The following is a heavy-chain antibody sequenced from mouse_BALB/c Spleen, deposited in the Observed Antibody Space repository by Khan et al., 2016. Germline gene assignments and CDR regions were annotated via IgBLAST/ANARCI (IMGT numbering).Heavy chain of an antibody. CDR2: ISYSGST. CDR3: ARSIMAN. V-gene: IGHV3-2*02. CDR1: AYSITSDYA. Sequence: VQLKESGPGLVKPSQSLSLTCTVTAYSITSDYAWNWIRQFPGNKLEWMGYISYSGSTSYNPSLKSRISITRDTSKNQFFLQLNSVTTEDTATXYCARSIMANWGQGTTLTVSS. J-gene: IGHJ2*01.